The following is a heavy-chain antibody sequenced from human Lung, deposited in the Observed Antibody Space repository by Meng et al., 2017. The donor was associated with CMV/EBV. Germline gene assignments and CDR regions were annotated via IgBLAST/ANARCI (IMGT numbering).Heavy chain of an antibody. Sequence: GGSXRLXCAASGFTFSEYFMAWIRQTPGKGLEWVSYISPTSTTVFYAESVRGRSTVSRDNAKNSLLLQMDSLRADDTAVYYCARDIKSGRGGFDYWSQGTLVTVSS. CDR3: ARDIKSGRGGFDY. V-gene: IGHV3-11*04. J-gene: IGHJ4*02. CDR1: GFTFSEYF. CDR2: ISPTSTTV.